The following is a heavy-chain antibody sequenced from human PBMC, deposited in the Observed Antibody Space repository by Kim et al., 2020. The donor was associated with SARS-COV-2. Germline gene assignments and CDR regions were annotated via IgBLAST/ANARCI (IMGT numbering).Heavy chain of an antibody. CDR3: TRPDTIAAAGSPWVVSGYGMDV. CDR1: GFTFSGSA. J-gene: IGHJ6*02. Sequence: GGSLRLSCAASGFTFSGSAMHWVRQASGKGLEWVGRIRSKANSYATAYAASVKGRFTISRDDSKNTAYLQMNSLKTEDTAVYYCTRPDTIAAAGSPWVVSGYGMDVWGQGTTVTVSS. D-gene: IGHD6-13*01. CDR2: IRSKANSYAT. V-gene: IGHV3-73*01.